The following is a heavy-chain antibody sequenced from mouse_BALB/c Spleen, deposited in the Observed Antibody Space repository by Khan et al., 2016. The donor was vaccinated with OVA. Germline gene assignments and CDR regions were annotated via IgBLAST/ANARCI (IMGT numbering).Heavy chain of an antibody. CDR1: GYSFITYW. CDR2: IDPSTGYA. CDR3: ARRGLNGIFVY. J-gene: IGHJ3*01. D-gene: IGHD1-3*01. Sequence: VQLQESGAELAKPGASLKMSCTASGYSFITYWIHWVKQRPGQGLEWIGYIDPSTGYAEYNKKFTDKATLTADKSSSTAYMQLTSLTSEDSAVDYCARRGLNGIFVYWGQGTLVTVSA. V-gene: IGHV1-7*01.